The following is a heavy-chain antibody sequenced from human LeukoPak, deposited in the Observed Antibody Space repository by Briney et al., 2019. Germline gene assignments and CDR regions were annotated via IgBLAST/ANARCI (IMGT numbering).Heavy chain of an antibody. Sequence: PSGTLSLTCTVSGVSISRYYWSWIRQPPGKGLEWIGYVIYTGSTNYNPSLKSRVTISIDTSKNQFSLNLSSVTAADTAVYYCASTGEMYSSGWYFDFSGQGTLVTVSS. CDR1: GVSISRYY. D-gene: IGHD6-19*01. CDR2: VIYTGST. V-gene: IGHV4-59*01. J-gene: IGHJ4*02. CDR3: ASTGEMYSSGWYFDF.